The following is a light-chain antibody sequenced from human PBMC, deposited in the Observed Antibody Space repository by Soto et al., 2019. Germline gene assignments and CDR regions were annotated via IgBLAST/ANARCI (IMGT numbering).Light chain of an antibody. Sequence: QSALTQPASVSGSPGQSITISCTGTSSGIRDYNYVSWYQQLPGNAPKLIMYEVSNRPSGISNRFSGSKSGNTASLTISGLQAEDEADYYCSSESPDVFGTGTKVTVL. CDR3: SSESPDV. CDR1: SSGIRDYNY. J-gene: IGLJ1*01. CDR2: EVS. V-gene: IGLV2-14*01.